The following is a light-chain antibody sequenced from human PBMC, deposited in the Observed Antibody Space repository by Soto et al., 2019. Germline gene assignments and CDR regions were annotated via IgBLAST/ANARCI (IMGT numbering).Light chain of an antibody. CDR3: QSYDSSLSGSV. V-gene: IGLV1-40*01. J-gene: IGLJ3*02. CDR2: GNS. Sequence: QSVLTQPPSVSGAPGQRVTISCTGSSSNIGAGYDVHWYQQLPGTAPKLLIYGNSNRPSGVPDRFSGSKSGTSASLAITGLQAEDEAVYYCQSYDSSLSGSVFSGGTKVTVL. CDR1: SSNIGAGYD.